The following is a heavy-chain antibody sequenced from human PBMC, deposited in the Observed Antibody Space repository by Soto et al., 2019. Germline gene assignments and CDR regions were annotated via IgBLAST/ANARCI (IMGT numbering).Heavy chain of an antibody. Sequence: QVTLKESGPVLVKPTETLTLRCIVSGVSITDSEMGVSWFRQPPGQPLERLAHIDSSGEKSYRTFLKSRLAISKDTSNSQRVLTMTNMDPADTATYYGARGQLSFAVRRCCYPCCQGIKVSVSS. CDR1: GVSITDSEMG. CDR2: IDSSGEK. J-gene: IGHJ5*02. CDR3: ARGQLSFAVRRCCYP. D-gene: IGHD2-15*01. V-gene: IGHV2-26*01.